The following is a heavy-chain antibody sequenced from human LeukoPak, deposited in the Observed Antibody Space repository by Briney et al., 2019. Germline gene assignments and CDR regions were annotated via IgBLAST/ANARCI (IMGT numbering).Heavy chain of an antibody. CDR3: ARARITMVRGANWFDP. CDR2: MNPNSGNT. V-gene: IGHV1-8*01. CDR1: GYTFTSYD. J-gene: IGHJ5*02. D-gene: IGHD3-10*01. Sequence: ASVKVSCKASGYTFTSYDINWVRQATGQGLEWMGWMNPNSGNTGYALKFQGRVTMTRNTSISTAYMELSRLRSDDTAVYYCARARITMVRGANWFDPWGQGTLVTVSS.